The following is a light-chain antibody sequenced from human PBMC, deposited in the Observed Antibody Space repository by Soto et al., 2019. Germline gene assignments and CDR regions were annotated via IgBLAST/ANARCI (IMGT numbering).Light chain of an antibody. V-gene: IGKV3-20*01. CDR2: GTS. CDR1: QSVSSSY. Sequence: EIVFTQSPKTLSLSPEERATLSCRASQSVSSSYLAWYQQKPGQAPRLLIYGTSGRATGIPDRFSGSGSGTDFTLTISRLEPGDFAMYYCQQYGSSPHAFGQGTKVDI. CDR3: QQYGSSPHA. J-gene: IGKJ1*01.